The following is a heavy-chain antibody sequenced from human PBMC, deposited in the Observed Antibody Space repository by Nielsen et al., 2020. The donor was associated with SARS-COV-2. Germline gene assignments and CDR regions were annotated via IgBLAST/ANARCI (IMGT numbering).Heavy chain of an antibody. CDR2: ISSSGGST. J-gene: IGHJ5*02. CDR1: GFTFSSYA. Sequence: GESLKISCAASGFTFSSYAMSWVRQAPGKGLEWVSAISSSGGSTYYAESVKGRFTISRDNSKNTLYLQMNSLRAEDTALYYCAKEGNSGSDYDHWGQGTLVTVSS. CDR3: AKEGNSGSDYDH. D-gene: IGHD1-26*01. V-gene: IGHV3-23*01.